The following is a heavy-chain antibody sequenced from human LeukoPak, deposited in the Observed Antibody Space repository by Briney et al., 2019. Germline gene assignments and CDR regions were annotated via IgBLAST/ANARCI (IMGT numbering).Heavy chain of an antibody. CDR1: GFTFSSYS. V-gene: IGHV3-21*01. D-gene: IGHD1-26*01. CDR3: ARVLSVVGATPDY. Sequence: GGSLRLSCAASGFTFSSYSMNWVRQAPGKGLEWVSSISSSSSYIYYADSVKGRFTISRDNAKNSLYLQMNSLRAEDTAVYYCARVLSVVGATPDYWGQGTLVTVSS. J-gene: IGHJ4*02. CDR2: ISSSSSYI.